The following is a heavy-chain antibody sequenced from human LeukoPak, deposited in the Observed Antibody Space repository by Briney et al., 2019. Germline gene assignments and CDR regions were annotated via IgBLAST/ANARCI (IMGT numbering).Heavy chain of an antibody. CDR1: GFIFSNYA. J-gene: IGHJ4*02. Sequence: PGGSLRLSCAASGFIFSNYAMHWVRQAPGKGLEYVSAISSSGDNTYYANSVKGRFTISRDNSKNTLFLQMGSLRAEDMAVYYCAREERGLAIDYWGQGTLVTVSS. CDR3: AREERGLAIDY. D-gene: IGHD5-12*01. V-gene: IGHV3-64*01. CDR2: ISSSGDNT.